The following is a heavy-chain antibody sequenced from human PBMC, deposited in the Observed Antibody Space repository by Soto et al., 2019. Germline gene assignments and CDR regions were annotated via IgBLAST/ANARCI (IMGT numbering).Heavy chain of an antibody. CDR1: GFTFISYA. CDR3: AKVDGSGSSDY. Sequence: GGSLRLSCAASGFTFISYAMSWGRQAPGKGLEWVSAISGSGGSTYYADSVKGRFTISRDNSKNTLYLQMNSLRAEDTAVYYCAKVDGSGSSDYWGQGTLVTVSS. J-gene: IGHJ4*02. CDR2: ISGSGGST. V-gene: IGHV3-23*01. D-gene: IGHD3-10*01.